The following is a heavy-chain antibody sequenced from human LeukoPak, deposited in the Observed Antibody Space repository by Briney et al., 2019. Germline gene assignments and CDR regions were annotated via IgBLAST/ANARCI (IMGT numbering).Heavy chain of an antibody. CDR3: ARDYTFNGAVAGN. D-gene: IGHD6-19*01. V-gene: IGHV3-21*01. Sequence: PGGSLRLSCAASGFTFSSYSMNWVRQAPGKGLEWVSSISSSSSYIYYADSVKGRFTISRDNAKNSLYLQMNSLRAEDTAVYYCARDYTFNGAVAGNWGQGTLVTVSS. J-gene: IGHJ4*02. CDR1: GFTFSSYS. CDR2: ISSSSSYI.